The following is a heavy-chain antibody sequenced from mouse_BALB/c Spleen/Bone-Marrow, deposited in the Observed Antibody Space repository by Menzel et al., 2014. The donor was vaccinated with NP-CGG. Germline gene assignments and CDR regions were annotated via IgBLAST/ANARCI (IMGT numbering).Heavy chain of an antibody. CDR1: GYTFXDYI. J-gene: IGHJ2*01. V-gene: IGHV1-62-2*01. D-gene: IGHD1-1*01. CDR2: FYPGSGNI. Sequence: VKLMESGAELVKPGASVKLSCKASGYTFXDYIIHWIKQRSGQGLEWIGWFYPGSGNIKYNEKFKDKATLTADKSSSTVYMELSRLTSEDSAVYFCTRHFYGSSYFDYWGQGTTLTVSS. CDR3: TRHFYGSSYFDY.